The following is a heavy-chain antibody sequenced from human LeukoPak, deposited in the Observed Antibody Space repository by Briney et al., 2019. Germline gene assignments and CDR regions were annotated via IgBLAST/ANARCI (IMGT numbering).Heavy chain of an antibody. CDR1: GFTFSSYA. CDR3: ARVEVGAQWFDP. J-gene: IGHJ5*02. D-gene: IGHD1-26*01. Sequence: GGSLRLSCAASGFTFSSYAISWVRQAPGQGLEWMGGIIPIFGTANYAQKFQGRVTITTDESTSTAYMELSSLRSEDTAVYYCARVEVGAQWFDPWGQGTLVTVSS. CDR2: IIPIFGTA. V-gene: IGHV1-69*05.